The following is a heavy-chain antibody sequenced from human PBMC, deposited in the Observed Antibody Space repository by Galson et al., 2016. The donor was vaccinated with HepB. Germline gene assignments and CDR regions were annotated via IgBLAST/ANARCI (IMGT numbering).Heavy chain of an antibody. Sequence: SLRLSCAASGFIFSSYSMHWVRQAPGKGLEWVAVISYDGSNKYYADSVKGRFTISRDISKNTPYLQMNSLRAEDTAVYYCARGPFALGDRKVYDFDYWGQGTLVTVSS. CDR2: ISYDGSNK. CDR3: ARGPFALGDRKVYDFDY. D-gene: IGHD3-16*01. CDR1: GFIFSSYS. J-gene: IGHJ4*02. V-gene: IGHV3-30-3*01.